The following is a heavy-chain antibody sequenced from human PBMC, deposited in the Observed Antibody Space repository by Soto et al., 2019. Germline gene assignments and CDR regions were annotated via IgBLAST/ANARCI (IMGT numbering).Heavy chain of an antibody. CDR3: ARAAYCNSASCYRLDY. Sequence: GGSLRLSCAASGFSFSNYGMNWVRQAPGKGLEWVAVIWSDGSNRDYIDSVKGRFAISRDNSKNTLYLEMSSLRAEDTAVYFCARAAYCNSASCYRLDYWGQGALVTVSS. CDR2: IWSDGSNR. D-gene: IGHD2-2*02. CDR1: GFSFSNYG. V-gene: IGHV3-33*01. J-gene: IGHJ4*02.